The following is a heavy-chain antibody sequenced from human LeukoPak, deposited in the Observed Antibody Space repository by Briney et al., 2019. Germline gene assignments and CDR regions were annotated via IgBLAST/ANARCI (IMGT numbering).Heavy chain of an antibody. D-gene: IGHD3-22*01. V-gene: IGHV3-30*18. CDR2: ISYDESNK. Sequence: GGSLRLSCAASGFTFSSYGMHWVRQAPGKGLEWVAVISYDESNKYYADSVKGRFTISRDNSKNTLYLQMNSLRAEDTAVYYCAKGGYYDSSGPDYWGQGTLVTVSS. CDR3: AKGGYYDSSGPDY. J-gene: IGHJ4*02. CDR1: GFTFSSYG.